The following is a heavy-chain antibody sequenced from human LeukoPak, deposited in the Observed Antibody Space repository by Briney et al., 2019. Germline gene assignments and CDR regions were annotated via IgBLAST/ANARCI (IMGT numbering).Heavy chain of an antibody. Sequence: SETLSLTCAVYGGSFSGYYWSWIRQPPGKGLEWIGEINHSGSTNYNPSLKSRVTISVDTSKNQFSLKPSSVTAADTAVYYCARSSLLWFGELSWYNWFDPWGQGTLVTVSS. V-gene: IGHV4-34*01. D-gene: IGHD3-10*01. CDR2: INHSGST. CDR1: GGSFSGYY. CDR3: ARSSLLWFGELSWYNWFDP. J-gene: IGHJ5*02.